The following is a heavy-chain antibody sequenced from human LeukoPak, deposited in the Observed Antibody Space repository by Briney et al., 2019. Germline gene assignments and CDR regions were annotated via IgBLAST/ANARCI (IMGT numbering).Heavy chain of an antibody. CDR2: IYYTGSI. Sequence: SETLSLTCTVSGGSISNYYWSWIRQPPGKGLEWIGYIYYTGSINYNSSLKSRVTISVDTSKNQFSLKLSSVTAADTAVYYCARGSGQWLPFDPWGQGTLVTVSS. J-gene: IGHJ5*02. CDR3: ARGSGQWLPFDP. D-gene: IGHD6-19*01. CDR1: GGSISNYY. V-gene: IGHV4-59*01.